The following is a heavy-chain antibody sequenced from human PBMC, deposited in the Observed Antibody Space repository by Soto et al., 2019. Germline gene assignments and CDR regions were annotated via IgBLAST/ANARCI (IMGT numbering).Heavy chain of an antibody. J-gene: IGHJ5*02. CDR3: ASARADSSGYYNWFDP. V-gene: IGHV1-69*13. D-gene: IGHD3-22*01. Sequence: GASVKVSCKASGCTFSSYAISWVRQAPGQGREGMGGIIPIFGTANYAQKFQGRVTITADESTSTAYMELSSLRSEDTAVYYCASARADSSGYYNWFDPWGQGTLVTVSS. CDR2: IIPIFGTA. CDR1: GCTFSSYA.